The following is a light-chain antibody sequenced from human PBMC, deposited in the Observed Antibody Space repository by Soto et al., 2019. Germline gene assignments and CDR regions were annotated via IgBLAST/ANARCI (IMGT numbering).Light chain of an antibody. CDR2: AAS. CDR3: QQYYSFPIT. Sequence: VQMTLSPSSLSASVGDRVTITCRASQSIGTYLHWYQQKPGSAPELLIYAASTLQSGVPSRFSGSGSGTDFTHTISCLQSEDFATYYCQQYYSFPITVGQGTRLAI. J-gene: IGKJ5*01. V-gene: IGKV1-39*01. CDR1: QSIGTY.